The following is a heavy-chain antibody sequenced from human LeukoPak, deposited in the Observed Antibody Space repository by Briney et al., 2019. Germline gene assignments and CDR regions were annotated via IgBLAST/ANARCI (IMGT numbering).Heavy chain of an antibody. CDR1: GGFLSNYY. CDR2: IYYSGST. D-gene: IGHD3-9*01. Sequence: SETLPLTCTVSGGFLSNYYWNWIRQPPGKGLEWIAYIYYSGSTNYNPSLKSRVTISLDTSKNQFSLKLSSVTTADTAVYYCARMPDILTGLDSWGQGTLVTVSS. V-gene: IGHV4-59*01. J-gene: IGHJ4*02. CDR3: ARMPDILTGLDS.